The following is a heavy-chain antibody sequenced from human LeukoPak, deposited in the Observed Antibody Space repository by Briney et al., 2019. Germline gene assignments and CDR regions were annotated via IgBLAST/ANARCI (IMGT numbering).Heavy chain of an antibody. CDR3: ARFGVVEKLSYGMDV. CDR1: GFTFSSYA. Sequence: QPGGSLRLSCAASGFTFSSYAMSWVRQAPGKGLEWVSAISGSGGSTYYADSVKGRFTISRDNSKNTLYLQMNSLRAEDTAVYYCARFGVVEKLSYGMDVWGQGTTVTVS. J-gene: IGHJ6*02. D-gene: IGHD3-3*01. CDR2: ISGSGGST. V-gene: IGHV3-23*01.